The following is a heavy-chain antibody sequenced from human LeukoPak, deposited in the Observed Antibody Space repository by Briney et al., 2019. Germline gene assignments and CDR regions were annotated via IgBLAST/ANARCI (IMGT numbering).Heavy chain of an antibody. D-gene: IGHD5-12*01. J-gene: IGHJ3*02. CDR2: IKSDGSST. CDR3: ARDRAIDIRAYDI. V-gene: IGHV3-74*01. CDR1: GFTFSSYW. Sequence: GGSLRLSCAASGFTFSSYWMHWVRQGPGKGLVWVSRIKSDGSSTVCADSVKGRFTISRDNAKDTLYLQMNSLRAEDTAMYFCARDRAIDIRAYDIWGQGTMVTVSS.